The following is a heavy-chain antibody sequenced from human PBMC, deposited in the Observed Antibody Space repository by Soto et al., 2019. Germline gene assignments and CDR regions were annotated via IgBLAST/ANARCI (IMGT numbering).Heavy chain of an antibody. D-gene: IGHD3-22*01. Sequence: ASVKVSFKASGYTFTGYYMHWLRQAPGQGLEWMGWINPNSGCTNYAQKFQGWVTMTRDTSISTAYMELSRLRSDDTAVYYCARWRYYYDSSGDLRTDYYGMDVWGQGTTVTVSS. J-gene: IGHJ6*02. CDR2: INPNSGCT. CDR1: GYTFTGYY. CDR3: ARWRYYYDSSGDLRTDYYGMDV. V-gene: IGHV1-2*04.